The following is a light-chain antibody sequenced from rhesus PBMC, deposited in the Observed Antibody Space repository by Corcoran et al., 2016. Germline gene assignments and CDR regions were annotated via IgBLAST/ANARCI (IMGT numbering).Light chain of an antibody. J-gene: IGKJ1*01. CDR1: QGISSW. V-gene: IGKV1-21*01. CDR2: KAS. Sequence: DIQMTQSPSSLSASVGDRVTITCRASQGISSWLAWYQQKPGKAPKLLIYKASSLQSGVPSRFSGSGSGTDFTLPISNLQPDDFATYYCQQYNSAPWTFGQGTKVEIK. CDR3: QQYNSAPWT.